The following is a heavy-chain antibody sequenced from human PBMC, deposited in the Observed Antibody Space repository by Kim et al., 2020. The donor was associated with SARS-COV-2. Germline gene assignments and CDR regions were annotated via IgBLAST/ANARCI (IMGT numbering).Heavy chain of an antibody. CDR1: GFTFSDYY. CDR2: ISSSSSYT. D-gene: IGHD3-10*01. V-gene: IGHV3-11*06. J-gene: IGHJ2*01. Sequence: GGSLRLSCAASGFTFSDYYMSWIRQAPGKGLEWVSYISSSSSYTNYADSVKGRFTISRDNAKNSLYLQMNSLRAEDTAVYYCARGSMVRGDFDLWGRGTLVTVSS. CDR3: ARGSMVRGDFDL.